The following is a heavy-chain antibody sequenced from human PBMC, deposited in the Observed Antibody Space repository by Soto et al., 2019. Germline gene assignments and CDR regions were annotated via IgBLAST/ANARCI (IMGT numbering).Heavy chain of an antibody. CDR3: ARDYSSYGPFDY. CDR1: GFTFSSYS. D-gene: IGHD5-18*01. Sequence: PGGSLRLSCAASGFTFSSYSMNWVRQAPGKGLEWVSYISSSSTIYYADSMKGRFTISRDNAKNSLYLQMNSLRAEDTAVYYCARDYSSYGPFDYWGQGTRVTVSS. CDR2: ISSSSTI. J-gene: IGHJ4*02. V-gene: IGHV3-48*01.